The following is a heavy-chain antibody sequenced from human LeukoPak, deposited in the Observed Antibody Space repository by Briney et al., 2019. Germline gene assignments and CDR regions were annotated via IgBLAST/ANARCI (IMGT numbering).Heavy chain of an antibody. Sequence: SETLSLTCAVSGGSISSSNWWSWVRPPPGKGLEWIGEIYHSGSTNYTPSLKSRVTISVDKSKNQFSLKLSSVTAADTAVYYCARDHDSSGYYYRNWGQGTLVTVSS. CDR1: GGSISSSNW. CDR2: IYHSGST. D-gene: IGHD3-22*01. J-gene: IGHJ4*02. CDR3: ARDHDSSGYYYRN. V-gene: IGHV4-4*02.